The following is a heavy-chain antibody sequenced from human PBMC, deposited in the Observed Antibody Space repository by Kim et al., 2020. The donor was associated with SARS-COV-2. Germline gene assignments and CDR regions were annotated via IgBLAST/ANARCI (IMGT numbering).Heavy chain of an antibody. CDR1: GYTFTGYD. Sequence: ASVKVSCKASGYTFTGYDIHWGRQAPGQGLEWMGRINPNSGGTKNAQKFQGRVTMTRDTPISTGYMELSGLRFDDTAVYYCAVTWLGGSGTCFDSWGQGTLVTVSS. CDR2: INPNSGGT. D-gene: IGHD3-10*01. J-gene: IGHJ4*02. CDR3: AVTWLGGSGTCFDS. V-gene: IGHV1-2*06.